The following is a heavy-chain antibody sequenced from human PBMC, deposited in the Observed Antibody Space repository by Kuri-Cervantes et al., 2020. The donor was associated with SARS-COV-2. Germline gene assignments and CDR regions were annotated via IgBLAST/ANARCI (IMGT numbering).Heavy chain of an antibody. V-gene: IGHV4-39*01. D-gene: IGHD6-13*01. Sequence: SETLSLTCTVSGDSISSSRYYWGWIRQPPGKGLEWIGSMYYSGSTYYNPSLKSRLTISVDTSKNLFSLKLSSVTAADTAVYYCARVRVGSSRPVDYWGQGTLVTVSS. CDR3: ARVRVGSSRPVDY. CDR1: GDSISSSRYY. CDR2: MYYSGST. J-gene: IGHJ4*02.